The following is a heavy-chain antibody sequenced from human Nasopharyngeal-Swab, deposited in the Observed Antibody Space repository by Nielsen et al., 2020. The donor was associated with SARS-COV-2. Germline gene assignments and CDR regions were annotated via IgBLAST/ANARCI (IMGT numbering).Heavy chain of an antibody. V-gene: IGHV1-18*01. CDR1: GYTFTNYV. CDR2: ISAYNGNT. J-gene: IGHJ4*02. Sequence: ASVKVSCKASGYTFTNYVISWVRQALGQGLEWMGWISAYNGNTNYAQKIQGRVTMTTDTSTSTAYMELRSLRSDDTAVYYCAASHWGEYFDYWGQGTLVTVSS. CDR3: AASHWGEYFDY. D-gene: IGHD3-16*01.